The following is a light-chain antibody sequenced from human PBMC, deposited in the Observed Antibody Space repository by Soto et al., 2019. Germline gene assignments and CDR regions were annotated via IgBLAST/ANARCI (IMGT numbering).Light chain of an antibody. CDR1: QSIATY. J-gene: IGKJ5*01. CDR3: QQSYSTPPT. CDR2: FAS. Sequence: EIQMTQSPSSLSASVRDRFTIXXRTSQSIATYLTWYQQKPGKAPKXIIYFASRLESGVPSRFSGSGSGTDFTLTISSLQSEDFATYYCQQSYSTPPTFGQGTRLEIK. V-gene: IGKV1-39*01.